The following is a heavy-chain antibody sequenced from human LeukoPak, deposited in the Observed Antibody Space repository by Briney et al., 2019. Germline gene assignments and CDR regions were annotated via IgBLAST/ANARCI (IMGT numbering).Heavy chain of an antibody. CDR2: IYHSGST. CDR1: GYSISSGYY. CDR3: ARDQDYYDSSGYYYNSAFDI. V-gene: IGHV4-38-2*02. D-gene: IGHD3-22*01. Sequence: PSETLSLTCAVSGYSISSGYYWGWIRQPPGKGLEWIGSIYHSGSTYYNPSLKSRVTISVDTSKNQFSLKLSSVTAADTAVYYCARDQDYYDSSGYYYNSAFDIWGQGTMVTVSS. J-gene: IGHJ3*02.